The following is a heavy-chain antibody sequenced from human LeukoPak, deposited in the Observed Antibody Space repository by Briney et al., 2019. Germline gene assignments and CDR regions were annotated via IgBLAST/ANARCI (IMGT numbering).Heavy chain of an antibody. CDR3: ALRLRDILRSYRPFDY. D-gene: IGHD3-3*01. Sequence: ASVKVSCTASGGTFSSYAISWVRQAPGQGLEWMGRIILILGIANYAQKFQGRVTITADKSTSTAYMELSSLISEDTAVYYCALRLRDILRSYRPFDYSGEGTLVTDSP. CDR1: GGTFSSYA. J-gene: IGHJ4*02. CDR2: IILILGIA. V-gene: IGHV1-69*04.